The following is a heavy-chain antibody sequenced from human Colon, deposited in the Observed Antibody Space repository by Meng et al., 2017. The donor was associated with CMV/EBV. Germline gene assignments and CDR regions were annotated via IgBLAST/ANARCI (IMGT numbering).Heavy chain of an antibody. CDR2: ISPYNGDT. J-gene: IGHJ6*02. Sequence: ASVKVSCKASGYSLTRFSISWVRQAPGQGLEWMGWISPYNGDTNYAQKFQGRVTMSTDISTSTTYMDLRSLTSDDTAVYYCARVGVVVPGATYAMDVWGQGTSVTVSS. CDR3: ARVGVVVPGATYAMDV. V-gene: IGHV1-18*04. D-gene: IGHD3-3*01. CDR1: GYSLTRFS.